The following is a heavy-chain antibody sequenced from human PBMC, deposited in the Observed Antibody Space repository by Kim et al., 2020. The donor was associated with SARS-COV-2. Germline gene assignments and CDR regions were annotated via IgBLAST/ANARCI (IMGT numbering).Heavy chain of an antibody. V-gene: IGHV1-24*01. Sequence: ASVKVSCKVSGYTLTELSMHWVRQAPGKGLEWMGGFDPEDGETIYAQKFQGRVTMTEDTSTDTAYMELSSLRSEDTAVYYCATVLHQVYGSGSYYNDWFDPWGQGTLVTVSS. CDR3: ATVLHQVYGSGSYYNDWFDP. CDR1: GYTLTELS. D-gene: IGHD3-10*01. J-gene: IGHJ5*02. CDR2: FDPEDGET.